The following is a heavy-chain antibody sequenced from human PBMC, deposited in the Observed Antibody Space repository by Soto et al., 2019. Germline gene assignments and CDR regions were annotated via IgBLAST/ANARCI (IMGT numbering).Heavy chain of an antibody. CDR1: GGSISSGGYS. Sequence: SETLSLTCAVSGGSISSGGYSWSWIRQPPGKGLEWIGYIYHSGSTYYNPSLKSRVTISVDTSKNQFSLKLSSVTAADTAVHYCARAPRGNYGYPSYFDYWGQGTLVTVSS. J-gene: IGHJ4*02. CDR2: IYHSGST. D-gene: IGHD3-10*01. V-gene: IGHV4-30-2*01. CDR3: ARAPRGNYGYPSYFDY.